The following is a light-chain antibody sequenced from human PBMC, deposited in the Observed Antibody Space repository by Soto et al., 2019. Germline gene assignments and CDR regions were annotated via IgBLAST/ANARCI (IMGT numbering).Light chain of an antibody. V-gene: IGKV3-20*01. J-gene: IGKJ1*01. Sequence: EVVLTQSPGTVSLSPGERATLSCRASQSVTSNYLAWYQQKPGQAPRLLIYAASSRATGIPDRFSGSGSGTDFPLSISRLEPEDFAVYYCQQYGSSMTWTFGQGTKVEIK. CDR1: QSVTSNY. CDR3: QQYGSSMTWT. CDR2: AAS.